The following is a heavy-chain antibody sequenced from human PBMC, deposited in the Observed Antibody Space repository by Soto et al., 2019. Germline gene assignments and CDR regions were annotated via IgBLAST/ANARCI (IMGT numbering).Heavy chain of an antibody. CDR3: TTEWGVSVVGAGKGY. CDR1: GFTFSNAW. J-gene: IGHJ4*02. D-gene: IGHD1-26*01. V-gene: IGHV3-15*01. Sequence: EVQLVESGGGLVKPGGSLRLSCAASGFTFSNAWMSWVRQAPGKGLEWVGRIKSKTDGGTTDYAAPVKGRFTISRDDSKNTLYLQMNSLKTEDTAVYYCTTEWGVSVVGAGKGYWGQGTLVTVSS. CDR2: IKSKTDGGTT.